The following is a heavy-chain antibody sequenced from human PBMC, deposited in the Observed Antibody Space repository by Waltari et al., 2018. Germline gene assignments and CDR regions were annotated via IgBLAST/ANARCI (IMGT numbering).Heavy chain of an antibody. Sequence: EVQLVESGGGLVKPGGSLRLSCAASGFTFSSYSMNWVRKAPGKGLEWVSSISSSSSYIYYADSVKGRFTISRDNAKNSLYLQMNSLRAEDTAVYYCARTGYDSSGYYPDAFDIWGQGTMVTVSS. J-gene: IGHJ3*02. V-gene: IGHV3-21*01. D-gene: IGHD3-22*01. CDR1: GFTFSSYS. CDR3: ARTGYDSSGYYPDAFDI. CDR2: ISSSSSYI.